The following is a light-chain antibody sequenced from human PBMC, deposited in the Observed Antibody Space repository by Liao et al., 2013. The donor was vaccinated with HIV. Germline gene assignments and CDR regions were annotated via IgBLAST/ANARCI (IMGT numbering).Light chain of an antibody. V-gene: IGLV3-21*04. CDR3: QVWDSSSDHP. CDR2: YDS. J-gene: IGLJ2*01. CDR1: VLAEKF. Sequence: SYELTQPLAVTVSPGQTARIPCSGDVLAEKFARWFQKPGQAPVLVIYYDSDRPSGIPERFSGSNSGNTATLTISRVEAGDEADYFCQVWDSSSDHPFGGGTELTVL.